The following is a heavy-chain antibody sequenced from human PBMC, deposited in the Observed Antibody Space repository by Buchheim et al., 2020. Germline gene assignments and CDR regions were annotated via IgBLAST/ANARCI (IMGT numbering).Heavy chain of an antibody. CDR3: ASTNEQDADY. CDR1: GFTFSSYA. J-gene: IGHJ4*02. D-gene: IGHD1/OR15-1a*01. CDR2: IYYSGST. V-gene: IGHV4-38-2*01. Sequence: VQLLESGGGLVQPGGSLRLSCAASGFTFSSYAMSWVRQPPGKGLEWIGSIYYSGSTYYNPSLKSRVTISVDTSKNQFSLKLSSVTAADTAVYYCASTNEQDADYWGQGTL.